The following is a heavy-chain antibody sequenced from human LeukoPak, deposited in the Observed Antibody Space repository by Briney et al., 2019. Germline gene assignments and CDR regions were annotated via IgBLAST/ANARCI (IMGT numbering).Heavy chain of an antibody. CDR1: GFTFSSYA. J-gene: IGHJ5*02. CDR3: PKEPSWGGNINNWFDP. CDR2: ISGSGGST. V-gene: IGHV3-23*01. Sequence: GGSLRLYCAASGFTFSSYAMSWVRQAPGKGLEWVSAISGSGGSTYYADSVKGRFTMSRDNSTNTMYLQMNSLRAEAAAVYYCPKEPSWGGNINNWFDPWGQGTLVSVSS. D-gene: IGHD4-23*01.